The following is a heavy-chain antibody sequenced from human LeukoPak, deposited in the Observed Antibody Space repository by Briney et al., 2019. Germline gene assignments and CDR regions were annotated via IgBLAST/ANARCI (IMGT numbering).Heavy chain of an antibody. D-gene: IGHD6-13*01. Sequence: SETLSLTCTVSGGSISSSSYYWGWIRQPPGTGLEWIGSIYYSGSTYYNPSLKSRVTISVDTSKNQFSLKLSSVTAADSAVYYCARQGFSRRWSTLSSRYYYYMDVWGKGTSVTVSS. J-gene: IGHJ6*03. CDR1: GGSISSSSYY. CDR2: IYYSGST. V-gene: IGHV4-39*01. CDR3: ARQGFSRRWSTLSSRYYYYMDV.